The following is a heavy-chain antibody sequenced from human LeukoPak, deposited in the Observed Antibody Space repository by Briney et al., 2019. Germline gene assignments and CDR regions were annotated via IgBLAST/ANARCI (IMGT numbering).Heavy chain of an antibody. Sequence: SETLSLTCTVSGGSINNYFWSWIRRPPGKGLEWIGYIYFTGSTSYNPSLKSRVTMSVDTSKNQFSLKLSSVTAADTAVYYCARCTSGTHFDYWGQGTLVTVSS. V-gene: IGHV4-59*01. CDR1: GGSINNYF. J-gene: IGHJ4*02. D-gene: IGHD2-8*01. CDR2: IYFTGST. CDR3: ARCTSGTHFDY.